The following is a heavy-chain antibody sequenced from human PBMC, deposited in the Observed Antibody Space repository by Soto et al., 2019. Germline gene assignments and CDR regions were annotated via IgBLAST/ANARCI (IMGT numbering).Heavy chain of an antibody. V-gene: IGHV4-4*02. D-gene: IGHD1-7*01. J-gene: IGHJ5*02. CDR3: ARAILGWNYVGFDP. CDR1: GGSISSSNW. CDR2: IYHSGST. Sequence: PSETLSLTCAVSGGSISSSNWWSWVRQPPGKGLEWIGEIYHSGSTNYNPSLKSRVTISVDKSKNQFSLKLSSVTAADTAVYYCARAILGWNYVGFDPWGQGTLVTVSS.